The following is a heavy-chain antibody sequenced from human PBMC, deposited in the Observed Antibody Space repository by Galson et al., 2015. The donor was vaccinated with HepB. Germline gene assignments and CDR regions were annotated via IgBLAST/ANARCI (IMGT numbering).Heavy chain of an antibody. V-gene: IGHV3-73*01. CDR3: TRRRYDGSGYLFDY. CDR2: VRSSPNNYAT. D-gene: IGHD3-22*01. Sequence: SLRLSCAASGFTFSDSTMHWVRQAPGKGLEWVGHVRSSPNNYATAYAASLRGRFTISRDDSRDTAYLQMNSLKTEDTAVYYCTRRRYDGSGYLFDYWGQGTLVTVSS. CDR1: GFTFSDST. J-gene: IGHJ4*02.